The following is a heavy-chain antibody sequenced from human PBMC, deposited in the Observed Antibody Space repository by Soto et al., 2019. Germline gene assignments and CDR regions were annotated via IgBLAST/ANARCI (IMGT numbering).Heavy chain of an antibody. Sequence: LGFSCPSSRFTVSSDTVNGVRQSPSWVRESVSSISSSSSYIYYADSVKDRFTISRDNAINSLYLQITALRAEDTAVYYCARDPVGFDYWGQGTLVTVSS. V-gene: IGHV3-21*01. CDR2: ISSSSSYI. CDR3: ARDPVGFDY. CDR1: RFTVSSDT. J-gene: IGHJ4*02.